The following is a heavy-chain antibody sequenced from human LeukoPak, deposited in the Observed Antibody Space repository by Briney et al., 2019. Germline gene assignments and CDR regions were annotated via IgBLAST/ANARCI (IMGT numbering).Heavy chain of an antibody. CDR1: GFTLSSYG. Sequence: GGSLRLSCAASGFTLSSYGMHWVRQAPGKGLEWVAFIRYDGSNKYYADSVKGRFTISRDNSKNTLYLQMNSLRAEDTAVYYCARVYYGSGSLHYYYYYMDVWGKGTTVTISS. CDR3: ARVYYGSGSLHYYYYYMDV. V-gene: IGHV3-30*02. CDR2: IRYDGSNK. J-gene: IGHJ6*03. D-gene: IGHD3-10*01.